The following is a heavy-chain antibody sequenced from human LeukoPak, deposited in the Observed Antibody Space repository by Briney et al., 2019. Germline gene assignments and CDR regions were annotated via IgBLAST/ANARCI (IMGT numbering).Heavy chain of an antibody. Sequence: ASVKVSCKASGYTFTGYYMHWVRQAPGQGLEWMGRINPNSGGTNYAQKFQGRVTMTRDMSISTAYMELSRLRSDDTAVYYCATASISRGYSYGSWSYYYYMDVWGKGTTVTVSS. CDR2: INPNSGGT. J-gene: IGHJ6*03. CDR3: ATASISRGYSYGSWSYYYYMDV. D-gene: IGHD5-18*01. CDR1: GYTFTGYY. V-gene: IGHV1-2*06.